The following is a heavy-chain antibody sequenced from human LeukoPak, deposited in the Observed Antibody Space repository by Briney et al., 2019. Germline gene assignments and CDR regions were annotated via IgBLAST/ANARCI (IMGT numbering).Heavy chain of an antibody. D-gene: IGHD2-8*01. J-gene: IGHJ6*03. CDR1: GFTFSSYG. Sequence: GGSLRLSCAASGFTFSSYGMHWVRQAPGKGLEWVAFIRYDGSNKYYADSVKGRFTISRDNSKNTLYLQMNSLRAEDTAVYYCAKDRCSNGVGCYYYYMDVWGKGTTVTISS. V-gene: IGHV3-30*02. CDR3: AKDRCSNGVGCYYYYMDV. CDR2: IRYDGSNK.